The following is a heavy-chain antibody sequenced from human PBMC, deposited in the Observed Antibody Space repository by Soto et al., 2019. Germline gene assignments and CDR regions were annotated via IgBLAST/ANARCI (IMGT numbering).Heavy chain of an antibody. CDR2: ISFDGNTR. CDR3: AKTGRALGDSPNDY. Sequence: QVQLVESGGGVVQPGRSLRLSCEASGFDFRYYGMHWVRQAPGKGLEWVAVISFDGNTRYYADSVKGRFTISRDNSKNTLYLQMNSLRGDDTAVYYCAKTGRALGDSPNDYWGQGILVTVSS. J-gene: IGHJ4*02. D-gene: IGHD4-17*01. V-gene: IGHV3-30*18. CDR1: GFDFRYYG.